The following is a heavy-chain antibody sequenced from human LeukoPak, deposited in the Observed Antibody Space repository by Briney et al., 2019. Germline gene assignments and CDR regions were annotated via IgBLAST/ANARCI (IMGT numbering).Heavy chain of an antibody. CDR3: ARGRGYDPGVPHFDY. Sequence: ASVKVSCKASGSTFSSYAISWVRQAPGQGLEWMGGIIPIFGTANYAQKFQGRVTITADESTSTAYMELSSLRSEDTAVYYCARGRGYDPGVPHFDYWGQGTLVTVSS. CDR2: IIPIFGTA. J-gene: IGHJ4*02. V-gene: IGHV1-69*13. CDR1: GSTFSSYA. D-gene: IGHD5-12*01.